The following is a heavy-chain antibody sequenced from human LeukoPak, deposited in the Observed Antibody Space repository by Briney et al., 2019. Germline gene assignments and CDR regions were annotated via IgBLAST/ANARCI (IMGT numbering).Heavy chain of an antibody. D-gene: IGHD2-2*01. CDR3: ASSQLRYYYYYMDV. Sequence: PSETLSLTCAVYGGSFSGYYWSWIRQPPGKGLEWIGEINHSGSTNYNPSLKSRVTISVDTSKNQFSLKLSSVTAADTAVYYCASSQLRYYYYYMDVWGKGTTVTVSS. CDR1: GGSFSGYY. J-gene: IGHJ6*03. V-gene: IGHV4-34*01. CDR2: INHSGST.